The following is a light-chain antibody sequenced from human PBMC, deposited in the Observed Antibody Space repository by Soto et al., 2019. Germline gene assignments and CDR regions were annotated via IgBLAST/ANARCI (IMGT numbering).Light chain of an antibody. V-gene: IGKV3-11*01. CDR2: DAS. CDR3: QQRSNWPPIP. CDR1: QSVSSY. J-gene: IGKJ5*01. Sequence: EIVLTQSPATLSLSPGERATLSCSASQSVSSYLAWYQQKPGQAPRLLIYDASNRATGIPARFSGSGSGTDFTLTISSLEPEDFAVYYCQQRSNWPPIPFGQGTRLAI.